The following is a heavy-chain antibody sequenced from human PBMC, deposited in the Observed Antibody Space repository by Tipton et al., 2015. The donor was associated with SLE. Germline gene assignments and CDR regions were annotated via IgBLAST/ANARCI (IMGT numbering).Heavy chain of an antibody. V-gene: IGHV4-34*01. CDR3: ARGPVYSSFYYYYYMDV. CDR1: GGSFSGYY. J-gene: IGHJ6*03. D-gene: IGHD6-19*01. CDR2: INHSGST. Sequence: TLSLTCAVYGGSFSGYYWSWIRQPPGKGLEWIGEINHSGSTNYNPSLKSRVTISVDTSKNQFSLKVSSVAAADTAVYYCARGPVYSSFYYYYYMDVWGKGTTVTVSS.